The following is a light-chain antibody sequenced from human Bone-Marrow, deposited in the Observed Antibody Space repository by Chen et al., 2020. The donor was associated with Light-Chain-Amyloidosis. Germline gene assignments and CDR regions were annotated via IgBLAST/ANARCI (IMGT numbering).Light chain of an antibody. CDR2: DAS. J-gene: IGKJ3*01. V-gene: IGKV3-15*01. CDR3: QQYSKWPPRT. Sequence: EIVMTQSPATLSVSPGERVTLSCRASQSVSSRVAWYQQTPGQAPRPLIYDASTRATAIPDRFSGSGSGTEFTITISGLQSEDFAVYYCQQYSKWPPRTFGPGTKVDI. CDR1: QSVSSR.